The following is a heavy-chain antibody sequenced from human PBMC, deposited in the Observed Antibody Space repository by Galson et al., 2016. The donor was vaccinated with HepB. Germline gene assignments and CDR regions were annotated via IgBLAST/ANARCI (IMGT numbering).Heavy chain of an antibody. D-gene: IGHD4-23*01. CDR2: ISPYNGNT. CDR1: GYTFVSVG. V-gene: IGHV1-18*01. Sequence: SVKVSCKAVGYTFVSVGISWVRQAPGQGLEWMGWISPYNGNTNFAQKFRARVTMITDTATNSVYMDLRDLRTDDTAVYFCARDGRDYAGAYYPPLDKWGEGTPVVVSS. J-gene: IGHJ4*02. CDR3: ARDGRDYAGAYYPPLDK.